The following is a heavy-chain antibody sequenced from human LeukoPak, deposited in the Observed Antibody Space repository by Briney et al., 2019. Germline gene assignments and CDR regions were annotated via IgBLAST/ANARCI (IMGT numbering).Heavy chain of an antibody. CDR2: ISGSGDNT. Sequence: PAGSLRLSCAASGFTFSSDAMIWVRQAPGKGLDWVSAISGSGDNTFYADSVKGRFTISRDNSKNTLYLQMHTLRAEDTAVYYCAKKGSTWHFAYWGQGTLVTVSS. J-gene: IGHJ4*02. D-gene: IGHD6-13*01. V-gene: IGHV3-23*01. CDR1: GFTFSSDA. CDR3: AKKGSTWHFAY.